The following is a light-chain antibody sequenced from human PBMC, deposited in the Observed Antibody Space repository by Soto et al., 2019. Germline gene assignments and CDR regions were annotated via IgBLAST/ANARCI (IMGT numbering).Light chain of an antibody. CDR3: AAWDDSLNGLYV. J-gene: IGLJ1*01. Sequence: QSVLTQPPSASGTPGQRVTISCSGSSSNIGSNTVNWYQQLPGTAPKLLIYSNNQRPSGVPDRCSGSKSGTSASLAISGLQSEDEADYYCAAWDDSLNGLYVFGTGTQVTVL. CDR1: SSNIGSNT. V-gene: IGLV1-44*01. CDR2: SNN.